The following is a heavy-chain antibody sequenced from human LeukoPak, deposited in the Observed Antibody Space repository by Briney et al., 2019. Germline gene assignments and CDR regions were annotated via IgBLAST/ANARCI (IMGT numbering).Heavy chain of an antibody. J-gene: IGHJ3*02. CDR3: ARGEQQLVKWFGAFDI. CDR1: GFTVSSNS. Sequence: GGSLRLSCTVSGFTVSSNSMSWVRQAPGKGLEWVSFIYSGGNTHYSDSVKGRFTISRDNPKNTLYLQMNSLRAEDTAVYYCARGEQQLVKWFGAFDIWGQGTMVTVSS. V-gene: IGHV3-66*01. CDR2: IYSGGNT. D-gene: IGHD6-13*01.